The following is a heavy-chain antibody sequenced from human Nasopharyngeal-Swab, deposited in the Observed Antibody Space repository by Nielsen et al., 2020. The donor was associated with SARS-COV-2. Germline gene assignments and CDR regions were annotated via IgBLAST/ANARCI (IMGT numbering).Heavy chain of an antibody. J-gene: IGHJ6*03. D-gene: IGHD2-2*01. CDR3: TTGYRSSTSCYHGDYYYYMDV. CDR2: IKSKTDGGTT. V-gene: IGHV3-15*01. CDR1: GFTFSNAW. Sequence: GGSLRLSCAASGFTFSNAWMSWVRQAPGKGLEWVGRIKSKTDGGTTDYAAPVKGRFTISRDDSKNTLYLQMNSLKTEDTAVYYCTTGYRSSTSCYHGDYYYYMDVWGKGTTVTVSS.